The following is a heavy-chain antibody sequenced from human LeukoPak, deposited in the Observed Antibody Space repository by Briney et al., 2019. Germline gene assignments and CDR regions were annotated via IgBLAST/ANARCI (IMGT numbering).Heavy chain of an antibody. CDR2: IYTGGST. Sequence: SETLSLTCTVSGDSISSGSYYWSWIRQPADKGLEWIGRIYTGGSTDYNPSLRSRVTISVDTSKNQFSLKLSSVTAADTAVYYCARARIAARRWFDPWGQGTLVTVSS. D-gene: IGHD6-6*01. J-gene: IGHJ5*02. V-gene: IGHV4-61*02. CDR1: GDSISSGSYY. CDR3: ARARIAARRWFDP.